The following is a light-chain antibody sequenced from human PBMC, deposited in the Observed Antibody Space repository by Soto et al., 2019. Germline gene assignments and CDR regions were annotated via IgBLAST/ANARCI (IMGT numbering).Light chain of an antibody. CDR1: SSDVGSYNL. V-gene: IGLV2-23*01. J-gene: IGLJ2*01. CDR2: EGT. CDR3: CSYAGSSTPVV. Sequence: QSALTQPASVSGSPGQSITISCTGTSSDVGSYNLVSWYQQHPGKAPKLMIYEGTTRPSGVSNRCSGSKSGNTASLTISGLQAEDEADYYGCSYAGSSTPVVFGGGTTLTVL.